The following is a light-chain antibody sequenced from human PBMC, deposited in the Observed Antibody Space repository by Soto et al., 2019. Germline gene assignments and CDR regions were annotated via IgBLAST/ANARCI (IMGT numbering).Light chain of an antibody. J-gene: IGKJ2*01. CDR3: QQYNNWPPYT. CDR2: GAS. CDR1: QSVSSN. Sequence: EIVMTQSPATLSVSPGERATLSCRASQSVSSNLAWYQQKPGQAPRLLIYGASTRATGIPARFSGSGSGTEFTLTISSLQSEDCAVYYCQQYNNWPPYTFGHGNKGDIK. V-gene: IGKV3-15*01.